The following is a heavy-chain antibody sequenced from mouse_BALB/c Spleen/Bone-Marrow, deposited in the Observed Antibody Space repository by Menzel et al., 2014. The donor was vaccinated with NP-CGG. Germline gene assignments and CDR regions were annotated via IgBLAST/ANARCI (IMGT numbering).Heavy chain of an antibody. V-gene: IGHV4-1*02. D-gene: IGHD1-1*01. CDR1: GFDFSRYW. CDR3: ARLNYYGNLFV. Sequence: EVQGVEPGGGLVQPGGSLKLSCAASGFDFSRYWMSWVRQAPGKGLEWIGEINPESSTINYTPSLKDKLIISRDNAKNTLYLQMSKVRSEDTALYYCARLNYYGNLFVWGAGTTVTVSS. CDR2: INPESSTI. J-gene: IGHJ1*01.